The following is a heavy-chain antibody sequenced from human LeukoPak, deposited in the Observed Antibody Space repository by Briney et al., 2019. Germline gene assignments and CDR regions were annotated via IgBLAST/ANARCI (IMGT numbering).Heavy chain of an antibody. Sequence: GGSLRLSCAASGFTFSSYSMNWVRQAPVKGLEGVSYISNTGSTIYYADSVRGRFTISRDNAKNSLYLQMNSLRAEDTAVYYCAGGPYTSSNYFDYWGQGTLVTVSS. J-gene: IGHJ4*02. CDR3: AGGPYTSSNYFDY. CDR2: ISNTGSTI. V-gene: IGHV3-48*01. D-gene: IGHD6-6*01. CDR1: GFTFSSYS.